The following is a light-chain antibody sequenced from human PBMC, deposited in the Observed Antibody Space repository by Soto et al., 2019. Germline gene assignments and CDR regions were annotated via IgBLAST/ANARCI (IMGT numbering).Light chain of an antibody. V-gene: IGKV1-39*01. CDR2: AAS. CDR1: QSISNY. J-gene: IGKJ1*01. CDR3: QQSYSPPRT. Sequence: DIQMTQSPSSLSASVGDRVTITCRASQSISNYLNWYQHKPGKAPNLLIYAASSLQSGVPSRFSDRGSRKDFSLTISSLQPEDFATYYCQQSYSPPRTFGQVSKGDIK.